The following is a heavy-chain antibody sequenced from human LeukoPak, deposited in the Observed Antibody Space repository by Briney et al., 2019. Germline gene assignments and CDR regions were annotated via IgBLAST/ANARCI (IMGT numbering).Heavy chain of an antibody. CDR2: ISGSGGST. CDR3: AKSGPIQWDYDYVGWFDP. CDR1: GFTFSSYA. V-gene: IGHV3-23*01. D-gene: IGHD5-12*01. Sequence: GGSLRLSCAASGFTFSSYAMSWVRQAPGKGLEWVSAISGSGGSTSYADSVKGRFTISRDNSKNTLYPQMNSLRAEDTAVYYCAKSGPIQWDYDYVGWFDPWGQGTLVTVSS. J-gene: IGHJ5*02.